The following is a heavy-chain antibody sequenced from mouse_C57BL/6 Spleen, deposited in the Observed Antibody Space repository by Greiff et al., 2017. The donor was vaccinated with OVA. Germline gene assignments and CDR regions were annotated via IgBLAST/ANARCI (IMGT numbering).Heavy chain of an antibody. CDR3: ARRSPPYYGSSFYYYGY. V-gene: IGHV1-69*01. J-gene: IGHJ2*01. CDR2: IDPSDSYT. Sequence: QVQLQQPGAELVMPGASVKLSCKASGYTFTSYWMHWVKQRPGQGLEWIEEIDPSDSYTNYNQKFKGKSTLTVDKSSSTAYLQLSSLTSEDSAVYYCARRSPPYYGSSFYYYGYWGQGTTLTVSS. D-gene: IGHD1-1*01. CDR1: GYTFTSYW.